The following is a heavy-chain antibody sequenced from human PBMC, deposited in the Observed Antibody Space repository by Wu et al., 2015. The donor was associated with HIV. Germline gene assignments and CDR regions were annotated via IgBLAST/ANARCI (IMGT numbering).Heavy chain of an antibody. V-gene: IGHV1-45*02. CDR1: GYTFTYRY. D-gene: IGHD3-22*01. J-gene: IGHJ6*03. CDR3: AAPIVVVITATYYYYYYMDV. Sequence: QMQLVQSGAEVKKTGSSVKVSCKASGYTFTYRYLHWVRQAPGQALEWMGWITPFNGNTNYAQKFQDRVTITRDRSMSTAYMELSSLRSEDTAMYYCAAPIVVVITATYYYYYYMDVWGKGTTVTVSS. CDR2: ITPFNGNT.